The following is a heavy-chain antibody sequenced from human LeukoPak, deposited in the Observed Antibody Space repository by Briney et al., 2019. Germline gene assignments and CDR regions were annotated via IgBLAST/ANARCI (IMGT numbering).Heavy chain of an antibody. J-gene: IGHJ4*02. CDR3: AKALGTIIMAYDTRPLDH. D-gene: IGHD2-8*01. V-gene: IGHV3-30*02. CDR1: GFTFRNYD. Sequence: PGGSLRLSCAASGFTFRNYDMHWVRQAPGKELEWVALIRFDGSNSYYSGSVKGRFTISRDNSRDTFYLQMNSLRADDTAVYYCAKALGTIIMAYDTRPLDHWGQGTLVTVSS. CDR2: IRFDGSNS.